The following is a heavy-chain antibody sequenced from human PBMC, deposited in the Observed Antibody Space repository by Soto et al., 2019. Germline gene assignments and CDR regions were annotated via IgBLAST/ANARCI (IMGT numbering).Heavy chain of an antibody. D-gene: IGHD2-21*01. CDR3: ARRLGPNHMDI. J-gene: IGHJ6*02. Sequence: LRLSCAASGFTFRDYAMTWVRQAPGKGLEWVSAIGGRDVNTYYAASVKGRFTISRDNSKNTLYLQMNSLRADDTAVYYCARRLGPNHMDIWGQGTTVIVSS. CDR2: IGGRDVNT. V-gene: IGHV3-23*01. CDR1: GFTFRDYA.